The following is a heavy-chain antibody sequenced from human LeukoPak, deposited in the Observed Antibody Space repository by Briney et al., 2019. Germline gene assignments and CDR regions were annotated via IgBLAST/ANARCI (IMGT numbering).Heavy chain of an antibody. V-gene: IGHV4-61*02. CDR1: GGSISSGSYY. Sequence: SETLSLTCTVSGGSISSGSYYWSWIRQPAGKGLESIGLIYTSGSTNYNPSLKSRVTMSVDTSKNQFSLKLSSVTASDTAVYYCARASYYGSGNWFDPWGQGTLVTVSS. CDR2: IYTSGST. CDR3: ARASYYGSGNWFDP. D-gene: IGHD3-10*01. J-gene: IGHJ5*02.